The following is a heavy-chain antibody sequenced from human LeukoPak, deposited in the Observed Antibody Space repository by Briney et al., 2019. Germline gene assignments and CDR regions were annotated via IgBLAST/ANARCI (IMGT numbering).Heavy chain of an antibody. Sequence: GGSQRLSCAASGFTFSNAWMSWVRQAPGKGLEWVGRIKSKTDGGTTDYAAPVKGGFTISRDDSKNTLYLQMNSPKTEDTAVYYCTTTYYYDSSGYYHFDYWGQGTLVTVSS. J-gene: IGHJ4*02. CDR1: GFTFSNAW. V-gene: IGHV3-15*01. CDR3: TTTYYYDSSGYYHFDY. D-gene: IGHD3-22*01. CDR2: IKSKTDGGTT.